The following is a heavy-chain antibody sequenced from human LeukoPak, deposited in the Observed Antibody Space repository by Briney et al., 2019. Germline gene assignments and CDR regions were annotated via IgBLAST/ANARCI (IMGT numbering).Heavy chain of an antibody. CDR3: ATDLGIVGATNGFDY. D-gene: IGHD1-26*01. CDR2: FDPEDGET. J-gene: IGHJ4*02. V-gene: IGHV1-24*01. CDR1: GYTLTELS. Sequence: GASVKVSCKVSGYTLTELSMHWVRQAPGKGLEWMEGFDPEDGETIYAQKFQGRVTMTEDTSTDTAYMELSSLRSEDTAVYYCATDLGIVGATNGFDYWGQGTLVTVSS.